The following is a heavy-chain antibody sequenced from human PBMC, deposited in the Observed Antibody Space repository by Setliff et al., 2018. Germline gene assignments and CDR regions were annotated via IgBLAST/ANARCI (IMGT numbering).Heavy chain of an antibody. CDR3: ARVGPLTDDAFDI. Sequence: PGESLKISCKASGYSFTTYWIAWVRQMPGKGLEWMGVIYPGDYDTSYSPSFQGRVTISADKSISTAYLQWRSLKASDSAMYYCARVGPLTDDAFDIWGQGTMVTVSS. CDR2: IYPGDYDT. V-gene: IGHV5-51*01. CDR1: GYSFTTYW. D-gene: IGHD1-26*01. J-gene: IGHJ3*02.